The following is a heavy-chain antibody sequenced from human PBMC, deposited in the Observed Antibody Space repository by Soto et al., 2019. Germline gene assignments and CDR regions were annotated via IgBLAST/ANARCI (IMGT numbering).Heavy chain of an antibody. V-gene: IGHV4-4*02. Sequence: TLSLTCAVSSGSISSSNWWSWVRQPPGKGLEWIGEIYHSGSTNYNPSLKSLVTISVDKSKNRFSLKLSSVTAADTAVYYCARESPPHYWGQGTLVTVSS. CDR2: IYHSGST. J-gene: IGHJ4*02. CDR3: ARESPPHY. CDR1: SGSISSSNW.